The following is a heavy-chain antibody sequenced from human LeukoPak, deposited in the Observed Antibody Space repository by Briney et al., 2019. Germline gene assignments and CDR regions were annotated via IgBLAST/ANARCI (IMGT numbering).Heavy chain of an antibody. J-gene: IGHJ4*02. CDR2: IYYSGST. CDR3: ARSRTYYDFWSGYYLFDY. V-gene: IGHV4-39*01. CDR1: GGSISSSSYY. Sequence: PSETLSLTCTVSGGSISSSSYYWGWIRQPPGKGLEWIGSIYYSGSTYYNPSLKSRVTISVGTSKNQFSLKLSSVTAADTAVYYCARSRTYYDFWSGYYLFDYWGQGTLVTVSS. D-gene: IGHD3-3*01.